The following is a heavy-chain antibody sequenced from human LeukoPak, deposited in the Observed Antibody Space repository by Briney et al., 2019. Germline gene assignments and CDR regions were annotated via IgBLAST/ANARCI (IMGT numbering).Heavy chain of an antibody. CDR1: GYSFTSYW. J-gene: IGHJ4*02. D-gene: IGHD6-6*01. CDR2: IYPGDSDT. V-gene: IGHV5-51*01. CDR3: ARRSISDY. Sequence: GESLKISCKGSGYSFTSYWIGWVRQMPGKGLEWMGIIYPGDSDTRYRPSFQGQATTSANTSITAYYLQWSRLTASDTAMYYCARRSISDYWGQGTLVTVSS.